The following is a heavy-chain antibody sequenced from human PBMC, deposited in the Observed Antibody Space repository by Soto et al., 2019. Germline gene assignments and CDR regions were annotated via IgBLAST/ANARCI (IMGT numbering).Heavy chain of an antibody. CDR2: ISSSSSYT. CDR3: ARGSVAAYTIDY. D-gene: IGHD2-15*01. V-gene: IGHV3-11*06. Sequence: GESLKISCAASGFTFSDYYMSWIRQAPGKGLEWVSYISSSSSYTNYADSVKGRFTISRDNAKNSLYLQMNSLRAEDTAVYYCARGSVAAYTIDYWGQGTLVTVSS. CDR1: GFTFSDYY. J-gene: IGHJ4*02.